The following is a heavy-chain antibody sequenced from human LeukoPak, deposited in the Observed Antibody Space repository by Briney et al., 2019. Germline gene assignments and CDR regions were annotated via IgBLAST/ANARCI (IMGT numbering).Heavy chain of an antibody. V-gene: IGHV3-30*04. CDR1: GFTFSSYA. CDR3: AKKAVEMATIDY. J-gene: IGHJ4*02. D-gene: IGHD5-24*01. Sequence: GSLRLSCAASGFTFSSYAMHWVRQAPGKGLEWVAVISYDGSNKYYADSVKGRFTISRDNSKNTLYLQMNSLRAEDTAVYYCAKKAVEMATIDYWGQGTLVTVSS. CDR2: ISYDGSNK.